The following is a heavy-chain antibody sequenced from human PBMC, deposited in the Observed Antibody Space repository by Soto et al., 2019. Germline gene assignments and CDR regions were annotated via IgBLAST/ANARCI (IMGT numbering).Heavy chain of an antibody. CDR1: GFTFTNYA. CDR2: ISSTGGST. Sequence: GGSLRLSCSASGFTFTNYAIHWIRQAPGKGLEYVSAISSTGGSTYYADSVKGRFTISRDNSKNTVYLQMSSLRSEDSAVYYCVARYCSSTTCYQVDYWDQGPLGTVSS. J-gene: IGHJ4*02. D-gene: IGHD2-2*01. CDR3: VARYCSSTTCYQVDY. V-gene: IGHV3-64D*06.